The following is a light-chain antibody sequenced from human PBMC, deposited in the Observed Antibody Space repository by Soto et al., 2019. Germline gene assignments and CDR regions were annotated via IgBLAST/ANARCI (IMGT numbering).Light chain of an antibody. CDR2: GAS. V-gene: IGKV3-20*01. Sequence: EIVLTQSPGTLSLSPGERATLSCRSSQSVSSSYLAWYQQKPGQAPRLLIYGASSRATGIPDRFSGSGSGTDFTLTISRLEPEDFAVYYCQLYGSSPGTFGQGGRLEIK. CDR3: QLYGSSPGT. CDR1: QSVSSSY. J-gene: IGKJ5*01.